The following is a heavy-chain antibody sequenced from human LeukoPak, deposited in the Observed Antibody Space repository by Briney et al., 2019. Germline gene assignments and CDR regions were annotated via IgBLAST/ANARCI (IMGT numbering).Heavy chain of an antibody. J-gene: IGHJ4*02. V-gene: IGHV3-21*01. D-gene: IGHD5-18*01. CDR1: GFTFSSYA. CDR2: ISSSSSYI. Sequence: GGSLRLSCAASGFTFSSYAMSWVRQAPGKGLEWVSSISSSSSYIYYADSVKGRFTISRDNAKNSLYLQMNSLRAEDTAVYYCARGYSYGYFDYWGQGTLGTVSS. CDR3: ARGYSYGYFDY.